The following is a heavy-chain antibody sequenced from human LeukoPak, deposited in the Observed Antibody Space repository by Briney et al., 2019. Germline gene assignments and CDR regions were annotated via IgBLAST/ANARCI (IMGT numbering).Heavy chain of an antibody. J-gene: IGHJ4*02. CDR3: AILTTDENEDFDY. CDR2: INPSGGST. Sequence: ASVKVSCKASGYTFTSYYVHWVRQAPGQGLEWMGIINPSGGSTSYAQKFQGRVTMARDTSTSTVYMELSSLRSEDTAVYYCAILTTDENEDFDYWGQGTLVTVSS. CDR1: GYTFTSYY. V-gene: IGHV1-46*01. D-gene: IGHD4-17*01.